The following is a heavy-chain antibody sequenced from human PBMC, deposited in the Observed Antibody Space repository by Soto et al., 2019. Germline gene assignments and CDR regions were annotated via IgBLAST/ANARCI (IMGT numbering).Heavy chain of an antibody. J-gene: IGHJ6*02. CDR3: ARDRDSSSAVPFGYYGMDV. Sequence: SGGSLRLSCAASGFTVSSNYMGWVRQAPGKGLEWVSVIYSGGSTYYADSVKGRFTISRDNSKNTLYLQMNSLRAEDTAVYYCARDRDSSSAVPFGYYGMDVWGQGTTVNVSS. CDR1: GFTVSSNY. CDR2: IYSGGST. V-gene: IGHV3-53*01. D-gene: IGHD6-6*01.